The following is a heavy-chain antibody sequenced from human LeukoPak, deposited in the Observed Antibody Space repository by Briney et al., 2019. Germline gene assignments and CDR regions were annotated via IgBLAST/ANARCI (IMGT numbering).Heavy chain of an antibody. V-gene: IGHV3-23*01. CDR2: INDNGKII. D-gene: IGHD4-17*01. CDR1: GFPFSSYA. CDR3: AREGAYGDYDDAFDI. Sequence: PGGSLRLSCGASGFPFSSYAMSWVRQAPGKGLEWVSAINDNGKIINYADSVKGRFTISRDNSKNTLYLQMNSLRAEDTAVYYCAREGAYGDYDDAFDIWGQGTMVTVSS. J-gene: IGHJ3*02.